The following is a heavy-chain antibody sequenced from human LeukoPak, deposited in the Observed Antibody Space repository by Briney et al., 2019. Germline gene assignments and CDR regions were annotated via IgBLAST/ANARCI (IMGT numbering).Heavy chain of an antibody. V-gene: IGHV3-15*01. CDR3: SSGTYYNGFEY. CDR1: GFSFSSYT. Sequence: PGGSLRLSCAASGFSFSSYTMAWVRQAPGKGLEWVGRIRSKTDGGTTEYAAPVKGRFTISRDDSRNTLYLQMNSLKTEDTAVYYCSSGTYYNGFEYWGQGTLVTVSS. J-gene: IGHJ4*02. CDR2: IRSKTDGGTT. D-gene: IGHD3-10*01.